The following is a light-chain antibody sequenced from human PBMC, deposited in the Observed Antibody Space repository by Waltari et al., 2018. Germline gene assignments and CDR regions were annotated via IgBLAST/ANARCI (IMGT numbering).Light chain of an antibody. V-gene: IGKV3-20*01. Sequence: EIALTQSPDTLSLSPGERATLSCRASQSVSRALVWYQQKPGQAPRLLMYGASSRATGIPDRFSGSGSGTDFILTISRLEPEDFAVYYCQHYVSLPVTFVQGTKVKIK. J-gene: IGKJ1*01. CDR3: QHYVSLPVT. CDR2: GAS. CDR1: QSVSRA.